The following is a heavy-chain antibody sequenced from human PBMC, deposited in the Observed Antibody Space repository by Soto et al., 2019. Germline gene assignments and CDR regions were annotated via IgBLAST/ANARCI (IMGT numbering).Heavy chain of an antibody. D-gene: IGHD3-9*01. J-gene: IGHJ5*02. CDR1: GGTFSSYA. CDR3: ARLHYDILTGYSEYNWFDP. CDR2: IIPIFGTA. V-gene: IGHV1-69*13. Sequence: ASVKVSCKASGGTFSSYAISWVRQAPGQGLEWMGGIIPIFGTANYAQKFQGRVTITADESTSTAYMELSSLRSEDTAVYYCARLHYDILTGYSEYNWFDPWGQGTLVTVSS.